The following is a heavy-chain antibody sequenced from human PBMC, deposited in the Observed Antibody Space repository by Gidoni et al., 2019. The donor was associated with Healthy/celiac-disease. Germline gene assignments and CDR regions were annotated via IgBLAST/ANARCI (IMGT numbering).Heavy chain of an antibody. J-gene: IGHJ4*02. D-gene: IGHD2-8*02. CDR1: GFTLSSYS. CDR3: ASWSRDLLDY. V-gene: IGHV3-48*01. Sequence: EVQLVESGGGLVRPGGALTRTCAASGFTLSSYSMNWARQPPGKGLEWVSYISSSSSTIYYAASVKGRFTISRDNAKNSLYLQMNSLRAEDTAVYYCASWSRDLLDYWGQGTLVTVSS. CDR2: ISSSSSTI.